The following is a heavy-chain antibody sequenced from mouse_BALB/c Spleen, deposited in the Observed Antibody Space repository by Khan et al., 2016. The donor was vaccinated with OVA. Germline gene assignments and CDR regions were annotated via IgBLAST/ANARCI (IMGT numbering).Heavy chain of an antibody. CDR2: ISTGGST. Sequence: EVELVESGGGLVKPGGSLELSCAASGLTFSIYAMSWVRQTPEKRLEWVASISTGGSTYYVHSVKGRFTISRDNARNMLYLRMCSLRSEDTARYYCSRGDYHGRGYFDVWGAGTLVTVSS. CDR3: SRGDYHGRGYFDV. V-gene: IGHV5-6-5*01. D-gene: IGHD1-2*01. J-gene: IGHJ1*01. CDR1: GLTFSIYA.